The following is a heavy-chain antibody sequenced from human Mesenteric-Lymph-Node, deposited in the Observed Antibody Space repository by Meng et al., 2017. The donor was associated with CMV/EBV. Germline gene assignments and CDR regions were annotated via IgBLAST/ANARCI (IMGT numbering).Heavy chain of an antibody. Sequence: VSGGSVSSSSYYWSWIRQPPGKGLEWIGEISDSGTTAYNPSPKSRVTMSLDESKNHFSLKVTSVTAADTATYYCARVNARIPGALRDWGQGLLVTVSS. CDR2: ISDSGTT. J-gene: IGHJ1*01. V-gene: IGHV4-61*03. D-gene: IGHD4/OR15-4a*01. CDR3: ARVNARIPGALRD. CDR1: GGSVSSSSYY.